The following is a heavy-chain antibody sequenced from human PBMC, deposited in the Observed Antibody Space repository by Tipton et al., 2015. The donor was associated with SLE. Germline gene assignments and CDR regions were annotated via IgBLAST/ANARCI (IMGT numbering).Heavy chain of an antibody. CDR1: GGSMTSNY. Sequence: TLSLTCTVSGGSMTSNYWSWFRQPPGKGLEWIGYIFAGGSTNYSPSLRSRVSISADASKNHFSLKLSSVTAADTAVYYCARVSMISDFFDYWGQGTPVTVSS. J-gene: IGHJ4*02. CDR3: ARVSMISDFFDY. CDR2: IFAGGST. D-gene: IGHD3-16*01. V-gene: IGHV4-59*01.